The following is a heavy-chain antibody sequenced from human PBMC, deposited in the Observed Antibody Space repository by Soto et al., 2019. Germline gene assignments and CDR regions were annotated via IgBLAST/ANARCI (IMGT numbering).Heavy chain of an antibody. Sequence: GGSLRLSCAASGFTFSSYWMSWVRQAPGKGLEWVAKIKQDGSEKYYVDSVKGRFTISRDNAKNSLYLQMNSLRAEDTAVYYCATSSGWYWIRTFDYWGQGTLVTVSS. CDR3: ATSSGWYWIRTFDY. CDR1: GFTFSSYW. CDR2: IKQDGSEK. J-gene: IGHJ4*02. V-gene: IGHV3-7*01. D-gene: IGHD6-19*01.